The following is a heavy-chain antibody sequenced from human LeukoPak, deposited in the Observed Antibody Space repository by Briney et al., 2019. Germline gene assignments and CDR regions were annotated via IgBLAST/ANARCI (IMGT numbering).Heavy chain of an antibody. Sequence: GGSLRLSCAASVFTFSSYWMHWVRQAPGKGLVWVSRINGDGSSTSYADSVKGRFTISRDNAKNTLYLQMNSLRAEDTAVYYCATPLGTIPYWGQGTLDTVSS. D-gene: IGHD2-21*01. CDR2: INGDGSST. J-gene: IGHJ4*02. CDR3: ATPLGTIPY. V-gene: IGHV3-74*01. CDR1: VFTFSSYW.